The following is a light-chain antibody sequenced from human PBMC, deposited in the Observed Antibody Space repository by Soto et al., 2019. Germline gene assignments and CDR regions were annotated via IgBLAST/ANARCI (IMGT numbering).Light chain of an antibody. Sequence: QSALTQPASVSGSPGQSITISCTRTNSDLGSFNFVSWYQQHPGKAPKVIIYEVAKRPSGISDRCSGSKSGNTASLTISGLQVEDEADYYCCSDAGIRTYFFGTWTKVAAL. V-gene: IGLV2-23*02. CDR2: EVA. J-gene: IGLJ1*01. CDR3: CSDAGIRTYF. CDR1: NSDLGSFNF.